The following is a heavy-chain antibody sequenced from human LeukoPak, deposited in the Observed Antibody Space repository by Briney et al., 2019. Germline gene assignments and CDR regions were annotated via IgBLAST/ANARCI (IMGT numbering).Heavy chain of an antibody. CDR1: GYTFSNYG. Sequence: ASVKVSCKASGYTFSNYGISWVRQAPGQGFEWMGWISSYNGNTNYAQKFQGRVSMTTDTSTSTAYMELTSLTSDDTAMYYCTRLVIYPAYYYYMDVWGEGTTLTVYS. J-gene: IGHJ6*03. V-gene: IGHV1-18*01. D-gene: IGHD4-23*01. CDR3: TRLVIYPAYYYYMDV. CDR2: ISSYNGNT.